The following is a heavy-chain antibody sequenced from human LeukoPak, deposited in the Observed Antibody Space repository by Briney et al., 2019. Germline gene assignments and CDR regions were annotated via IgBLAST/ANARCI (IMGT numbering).Heavy chain of an antibody. J-gene: IGHJ4*02. Sequence: PSETLSLTCAVYGGSFSGYYWSWIRQPPGKGLEWIGEINHSGSTNYNPSLKSRVTISVDTSKNQFSLELSSVTAADTAVYYCARRGLTTVTRTSFDYWGQGTLVTVSS. CDR1: GGSFSGYY. CDR2: INHSGST. D-gene: IGHD4-17*01. CDR3: ARRGLTTVTRTSFDY. V-gene: IGHV4-34*01.